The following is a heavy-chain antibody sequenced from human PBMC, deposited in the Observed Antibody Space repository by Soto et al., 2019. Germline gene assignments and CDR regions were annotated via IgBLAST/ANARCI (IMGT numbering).Heavy chain of an antibody. CDR2: IIPVLGTA. D-gene: IGHD1-1*01. J-gene: IGHJ4*02. V-gene: IGHV1-69*08. Sequence: QVQLVQSGAEVKKTGSSVKVSCKASGGTFTSYTITWVRQAPGQGLEWVGRIIPVLGTADYAQKFQGRVAITADKSTTTAYMELSSLRSEDTAIYYCARDRLGTTRRYFDYWGQGTLVTVSS. CDR1: GGTFTSYT. CDR3: ARDRLGTTRRYFDY.